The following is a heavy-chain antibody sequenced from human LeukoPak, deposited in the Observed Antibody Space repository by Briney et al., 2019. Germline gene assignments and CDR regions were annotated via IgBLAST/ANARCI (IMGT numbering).Heavy chain of an antibody. J-gene: IGHJ4*02. CDR2: INHSGST. CDR3: AREGAVTTYYYFDY. CDR1: GGSFSGYY. D-gene: IGHD4-17*01. Sequence: SETLSLTCAVYGGSFSGYYWSWIRQPPGKGLEWIGEINHSGSTNYNPSLKSRVTISVDTSKNQFSLKLSSVTAADTAVYYCAREGAVTTYYYFDYWGQGTLVTVSS. V-gene: IGHV4-34*01.